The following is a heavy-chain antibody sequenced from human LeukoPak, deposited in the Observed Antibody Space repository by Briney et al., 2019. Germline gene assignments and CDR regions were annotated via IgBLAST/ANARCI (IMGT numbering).Heavy chain of an antibody. CDR2: MNPNSGNT. Sequence: ASVKVSCKASGGTFSSYAISWVRQATGQGLEWMGWMNPNSGNTGYAQKFQGRVTMTRNTSISTAYMELSSLRSEDTAVYYCARLGYYDSSGYYYYFDYWGQGTLVTVSS. CDR3: ARLGYYDSSGYYYYFDY. V-gene: IGHV1-8*02. CDR1: GGTFSSYA. D-gene: IGHD3-22*01. J-gene: IGHJ4*02.